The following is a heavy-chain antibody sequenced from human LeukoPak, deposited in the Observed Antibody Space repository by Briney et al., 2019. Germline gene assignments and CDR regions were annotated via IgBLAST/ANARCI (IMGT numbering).Heavy chain of an antibody. D-gene: IGHD7-27*01. CDR3: TTAFPVVTGDHFDY. CDR2: GTK. V-gene: IGHV3-15*01. CDR1: GLTFSNAW. Sequence: GGSLRLSCTASGLTFSNAWINWVRQAPGKGLEWVGRGTKEYAPHVKGRLSISTDDLKDTVYLQMNNLKVDDTAVYYCTTAFPVVTGDHFDYWGQGTLVTVSS. J-gene: IGHJ4*02.